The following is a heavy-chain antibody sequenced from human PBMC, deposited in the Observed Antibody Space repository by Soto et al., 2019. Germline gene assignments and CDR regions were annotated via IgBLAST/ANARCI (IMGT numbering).Heavy chain of an antibody. V-gene: IGHV1-69*13. J-gene: IGHJ4*02. CDR3: ARSHYTYGLPIDY. CDR1: GGTFSSYA. D-gene: IGHD2-8*01. CDR2: IIPIFGTA. Sequence: SVKVSCKASGGTFSSYAISWVRQAPGQGLEWMGGIIPIFGTANYAQKFQGRVTITADESTSTAYMELSSLRSEDTAVYYCARSHYTYGLPIDYWGPGTLVTVSS.